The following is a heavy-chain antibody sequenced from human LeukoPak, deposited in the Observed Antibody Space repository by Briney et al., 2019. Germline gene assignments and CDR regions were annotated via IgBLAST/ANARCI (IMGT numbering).Heavy chain of an antibody. V-gene: IGHV3-23*01. Sequence: PGGSLRLSCAASGFTFSSYSMNWVRQAPGKGLEWVSGISGSGSNSYYADSVKGRFTISRDNSKNTLYLQMNSLGADDTAVYYCARALSQQLIRYSQDWGQGTLVTVSS. D-gene: IGHD1-1*01. J-gene: IGHJ1*01. CDR1: GFTFSSYS. CDR3: ARALSQQLIRYSQD. CDR2: ISGSGSNS.